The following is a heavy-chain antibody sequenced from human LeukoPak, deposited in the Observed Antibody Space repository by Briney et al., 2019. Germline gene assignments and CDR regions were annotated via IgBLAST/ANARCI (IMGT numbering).Heavy chain of an antibody. CDR2: ISAYNGST. V-gene: IGHV1-18*01. Sequence: ASVKVPCKASGYTFTSYGISWVRQAPGQGLEWMGWISAYNGSTNYAQKPQGRVTMTTDTSTSTAYMELRSLRSDDTAVYYCARDCRGSVCPFLHDYWGQGTLVTVSS. CDR3: ARDCRGSVCPFLHDY. D-gene: IGHD6-19*01. CDR1: GYTFTSYG. J-gene: IGHJ4*02.